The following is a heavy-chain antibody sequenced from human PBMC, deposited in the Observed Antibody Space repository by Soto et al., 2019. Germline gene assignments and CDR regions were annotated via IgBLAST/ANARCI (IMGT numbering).Heavy chain of an antibody. J-gene: IGHJ5*02. D-gene: IGHD2-8*01. CDR3: TRGVLA. CDR2: ISPSGSP. V-gene: IGHV4-30-2*01. Sequence: SETLSLTCSVSRGSVSSGGYSWSWIRQAPGKGLKWIGFISPSGSPAYNPSLKSRVSISVDTSNNQISLELSSVTAADTAVYYCTRGVLAWGPGTLVTVSS. CDR1: RGSVSSGGYS.